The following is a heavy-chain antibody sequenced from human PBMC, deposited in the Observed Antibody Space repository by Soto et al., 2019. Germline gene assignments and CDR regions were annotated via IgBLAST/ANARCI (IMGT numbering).Heavy chain of an antibody. J-gene: IGHJ5*02. Sequence: SVKVSCKASGGAISTIAITWVRRAPGQGLEWMGAFIPSFGTAIYAQKFQGRVTISADESTSSAYMDLSSLRSDDTAVYYCTRAQFRYTGTYVAADWFDPWGQGILVTVS. V-gene: IGHV1-69*13. D-gene: IGHD1-26*01. CDR2: FIPSFGTA. CDR3: TRAQFRYTGTYVAADWFDP. CDR1: GGAISTIA.